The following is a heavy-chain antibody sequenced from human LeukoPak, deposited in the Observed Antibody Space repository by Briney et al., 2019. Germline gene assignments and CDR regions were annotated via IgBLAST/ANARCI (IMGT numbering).Heavy chain of an antibody. Sequence: SETLSLTCTVSGGSISSSSYYWGWIRPPPGKGLEWVMSIYYSGSTYYNPSRKSRLTISVDTTKNQLSLRLSSVPAAGTAVYFCARYCPNGVCYTVLDDASDLWRQDTMVTVSS. D-gene: IGHD2-8*01. CDR3: ARYCPNGVCYTVLDDASDL. J-gene: IGHJ3*01. CDR2: IYYSGST. V-gene: IGHV4-39*01. CDR1: GGSISSSSYY.